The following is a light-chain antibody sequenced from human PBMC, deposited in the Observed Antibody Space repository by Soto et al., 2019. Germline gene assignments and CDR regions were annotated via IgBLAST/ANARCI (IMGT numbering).Light chain of an antibody. CDR3: QQYYSSPYT. V-gene: IGKV3-20*01. Sequence: EIVLTQSPGTLSLSPGERATLSCRTSQSVSSSYLAWYQQKPGQAPRLLIYGASSRATGIPDRFSGSGSGTDFILTISRLEPEGLAVYYCQQYYSSPYTFGQGTELEI. CDR1: QSVSSSY. J-gene: IGKJ2*01. CDR2: GAS.